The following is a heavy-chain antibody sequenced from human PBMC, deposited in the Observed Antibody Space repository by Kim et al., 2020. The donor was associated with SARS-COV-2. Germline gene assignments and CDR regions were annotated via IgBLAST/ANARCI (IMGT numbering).Heavy chain of an antibody. CDR3: AKGTCGYQQERYFDS. Sequence: GGSLRLSCAASGFTFGNYAMAWVRQAPEKGLEWVSAIGASGRSTYYADSVKGRFTISRDDSMNTHYLEMNSLGDEDTATYYCAKGTCGYQQERYFDSWGHGTGVVVSS. CDR1: GFTFGNYA. V-gene: IGHV3-23*01. D-gene: IGHD5-18*01. CDR2: IGASGRST. J-gene: IGHJ4*03.